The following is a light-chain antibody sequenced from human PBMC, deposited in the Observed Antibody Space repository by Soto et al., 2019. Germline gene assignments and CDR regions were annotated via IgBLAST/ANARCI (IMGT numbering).Light chain of an antibody. J-gene: IGLJ1*01. CDR1: TSNIGNNY. CDR2: DNN. CDR3: GTWDSSLSAVYV. V-gene: IGLV1-51*01. Sequence: QSVLTQPPSVSAAPGQTVTISCSGSTSNIGNNYVSWYQQLPGTAPKVLIYDNNERPSGIPDRFSGSKSGTSATLGITGLQTGDEADYYCGTWDSSLSAVYVFGTGTKVTVL.